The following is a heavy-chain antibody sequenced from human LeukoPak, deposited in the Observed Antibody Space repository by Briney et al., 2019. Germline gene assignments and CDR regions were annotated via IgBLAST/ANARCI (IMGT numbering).Heavy chain of an antibody. D-gene: IGHD6-13*01. Sequence: GTSVKVSCKASGFTFTSSAVQWVRQARGQRLEWIGWIVVGSGNTNYAQKFQERVTITRDMSTSTAYMELSSLRSEDTAVYYCAADRPAAGGFDYWGQGTLVTVSS. J-gene: IGHJ4*02. CDR3: AADRPAAGGFDY. CDR1: GFTFTSSA. CDR2: IVVGSGNT. V-gene: IGHV1-58*01.